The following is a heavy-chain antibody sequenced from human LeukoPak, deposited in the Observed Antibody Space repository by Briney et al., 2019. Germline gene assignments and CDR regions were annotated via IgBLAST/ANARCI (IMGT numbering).Heavy chain of an antibody. CDR1: GFTFSSYS. CDR3: ARADLFGDFDY. CDR2: ISSSSSTI. D-gene: IGHD3-10*02. V-gene: IGHV3-48*01. Sequence: PGGSLRLSCAASGFTFSSYSMNWVRQAPGKGLEWVSYISSSSSTIYYADSVKGRFTISRDNSKNTLYLQMNSLRAEDTAVYYCARADLFGDFDYWGQGTLVTVSS. J-gene: IGHJ4*02.